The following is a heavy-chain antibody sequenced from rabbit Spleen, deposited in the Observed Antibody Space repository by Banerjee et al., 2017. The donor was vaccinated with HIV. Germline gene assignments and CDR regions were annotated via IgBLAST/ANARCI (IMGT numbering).Heavy chain of an antibody. J-gene: IGHJ6*01. CDR1: GFSFGDRDV. D-gene: IGHD1-1*01. CDR2: INAVTGKA. Sequence: QEQLVESGGGLVQPTGSLTLTCKASGFSFGDRDVMCWVRQAPGKGLEWIACINAVTGKAVYASWAKGRFTFSKTSSTTVTLQMTSLTAADTATYFCARDTSSSFSSYGMDLWGQGTLVTVS. CDR3: ARDTSSSFSSYGMDL. V-gene: IGHV1S45*01.